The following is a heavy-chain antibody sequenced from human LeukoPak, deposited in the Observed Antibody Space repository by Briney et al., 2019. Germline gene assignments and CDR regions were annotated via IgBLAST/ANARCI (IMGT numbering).Heavy chain of an antibody. CDR1: GFTFSSYW. Sequence: GGSLRLSCAASGFTFSSYWMSWVRQAPGKGLEWVANIKQDGSEKYYVDSVKGRFTISRDNAKNSLYLQMNSLRAEDTAVYYCARDGGHYYDSSGYDDYWGQGTLVTVSS. J-gene: IGHJ4*02. CDR2: IKQDGSEK. V-gene: IGHV3-7*01. D-gene: IGHD3-22*01. CDR3: ARDGGHYYDSSGYDDY.